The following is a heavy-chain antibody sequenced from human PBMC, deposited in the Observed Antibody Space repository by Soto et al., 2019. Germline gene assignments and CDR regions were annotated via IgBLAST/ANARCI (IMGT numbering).Heavy chain of an antibody. V-gene: IGHV1-69*19. CDR2: ISPMFGAA. CDR3: AREVQVHTPAFVY. Sequence: QVQLVQSGAEMKKPGSSVKVSCQSSGGTFNTYAMNWVRQAPGQGPEWMGDISPMFGAANYAPKFQGRVTTTADESTGTSYMQLSSLTSEDTALYFCAREVQVHTPAFVYWGLGTLVTVSS. CDR1: GGTFNTYA. D-gene: IGHD3-10*01. J-gene: IGHJ4*02.